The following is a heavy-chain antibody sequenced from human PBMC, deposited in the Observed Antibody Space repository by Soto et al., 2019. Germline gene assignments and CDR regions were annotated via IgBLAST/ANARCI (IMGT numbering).Heavy chain of an antibody. CDR1: GYTFTSYG. CDR2: ISAYNGNT. D-gene: IGHD2-15*01. CDR3: ARIACSGGSCYPGWFDP. Sequence: QVQLVQSGAEVKKPGASVKVSCKASGYTFTSYGISWVRQAPGEGLEWMGGISAYNGNTNYAQKLQGRVTMTTDTSTSTPYMELRSLRSDDTAVYYCARIACSGGSCYPGWFDPWGQETLVTVSS. V-gene: IGHV1-18*01. J-gene: IGHJ5*02.